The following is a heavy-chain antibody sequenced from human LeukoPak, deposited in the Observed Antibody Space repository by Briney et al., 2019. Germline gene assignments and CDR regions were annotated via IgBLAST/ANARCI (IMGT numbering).Heavy chain of an antibody. CDR3: AKVEEGWFDP. CDR2: IYSDTTA. Sequence: GGTLRLSCAASGFTFSSNYMGWVRQAPGRGLEWVSVIYSDTTAYYADSVKGRFTISRDNSKNTLYLQMNSLSTDDTAVYYCAKVEEGWFDPGGQGTLVTVSS. CDR1: GFTFSSNY. V-gene: IGHV3-66*01. J-gene: IGHJ5*02.